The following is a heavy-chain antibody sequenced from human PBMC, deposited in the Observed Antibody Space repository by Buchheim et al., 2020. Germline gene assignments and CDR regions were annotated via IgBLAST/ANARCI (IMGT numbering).Heavy chain of an antibody. V-gene: IGHV1-2*06. D-gene: IGHD3-10*01. CDR2: INPNSGGT. J-gene: IGHJ6*02. Sequence: QVQLVQSGAEVKKPGASVKVSCKASGYTFTGYYMHWVRQAPGQGLEWMGRINPNSGGTNYAQKFQGRVTMTRDTSISTAYMELSRLRSDDTAVYYCARAPRGFSTYYYGSGSYPPSGYYYGMDVWGQGTT. CDR1: GYTFTGYY. CDR3: ARAPRGFSTYYYGSGSYPPSGYYYGMDV.